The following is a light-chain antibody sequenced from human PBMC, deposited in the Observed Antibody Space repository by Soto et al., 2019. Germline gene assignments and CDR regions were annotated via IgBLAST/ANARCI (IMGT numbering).Light chain of an antibody. Sequence: EVVMTQSPGTLSVSPGERVTISCRASHSVSSRLVWYQRKPGQAPRLLIYDASTRATGVPGRFSGSGSGTEFTLTISRLQSEDFAVYYCQQYNNWPWTFGQGTKVEIK. CDR2: DAS. V-gene: IGKV3-15*01. CDR1: HSVSSR. CDR3: QQYNNWPWT. J-gene: IGKJ1*01.